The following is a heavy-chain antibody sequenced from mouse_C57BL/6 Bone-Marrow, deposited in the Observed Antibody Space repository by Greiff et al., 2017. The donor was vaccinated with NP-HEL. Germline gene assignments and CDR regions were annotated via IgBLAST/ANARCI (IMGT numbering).Heavy chain of an antibody. V-gene: IGHV1-15*01. J-gene: IGHJ2*01. CDR1: GYTFTDYE. CDR2: IDPETGGT. D-gene: IGHD2-3*01. Sequence: VQVVESGAELVRPGASVTLSCKASGYTFTDYEMHWVKQTPVHGLEWIGAIDPETGGTAYNQKFKGKAILTADKSSSTAYMELRSLTSEDSAVYYCTRWRWLQKFPFDYWGQGTTLTVSS. CDR3: TRWRWLQKFPFDY.